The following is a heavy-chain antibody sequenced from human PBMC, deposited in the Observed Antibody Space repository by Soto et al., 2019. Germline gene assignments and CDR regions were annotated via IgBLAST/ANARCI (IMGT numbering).Heavy chain of an antibody. CDR1: GFTFSSYS. Sequence: GGSLRLSCAASGFTFSSYSMSWVRQAPGKGLEWVSAISGSGGSTYYADSVKGRFTISRDNSKNTLYLQMNSLRAEDTAVYYCGGTGTVYYYYYMDVWGKGTTVTVSS. D-gene: IGHD1-7*01. J-gene: IGHJ6*03. CDR2: ISGSGGST. V-gene: IGHV3-23*01. CDR3: GGTGTVYYYYYMDV.